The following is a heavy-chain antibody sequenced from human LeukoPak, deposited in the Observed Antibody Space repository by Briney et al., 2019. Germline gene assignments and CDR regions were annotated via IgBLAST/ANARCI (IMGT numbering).Heavy chain of an antibody. Sequence: GGSLRLSCAASGFTFSSYAMHWVRQAPGKGLEWVAVISYDGSNKYYADSVKGRFTISRDNSKNTLYLQMNSLRAEDTAVYYCARHEGGSYPLDYWGQGTLVTVSS. V-gene: IGHV3-30-3*01. CDR1: GFTFSSYA. J-gene: IGHJ4*02. CDR3: ARHEGGSYPLDY. D-gene: IGHD1-26*01. CDR2: ISYDGSNK.